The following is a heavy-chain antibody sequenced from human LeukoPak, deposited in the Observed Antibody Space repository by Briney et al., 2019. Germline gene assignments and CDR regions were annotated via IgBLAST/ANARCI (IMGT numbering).Heavy chain of an antibody. CDR3: ARVGDSTVTYFFDY. J-gene: IGHJ4*02. CDR1: GFTFEDYG. CDR2: INGNGGRT. Sequence: PGGSLRLSCAASGFTFEDYGMSWVRQAPGKGLEWVSGINGNGGRTGYADSVKGRFTISRDNAKNSLYLQMNSLGAEDTALYYCARVGDSTVTYFFDYWGQGTLVTFSS. V-gene: IGHV3-20*04. D-gene: IGHD2-21*02.